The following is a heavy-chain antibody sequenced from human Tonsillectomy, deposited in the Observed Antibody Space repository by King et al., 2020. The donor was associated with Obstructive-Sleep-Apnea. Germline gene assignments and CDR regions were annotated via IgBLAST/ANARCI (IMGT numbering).Heavy chain of an antibody. V-gene: IGHV4-39*07. J-gene: IGHJ4*02. CDR3: ARDQRSMWELLVGFDY. CDR1: GGSISSSSYY. D-gene: IGHD1-26*01. Sequence: QLQESGPGLVKPSETLSLTCTVSGGSISSSSYYWGWIRQPPGKGLEWIGSIYYSGSTYYNPSLKSRVTISVDTSKNQFSLKLSSVTAADTAVYYCARDQRSMWELLVGFDYWGQGTLVTVSS. CDR2: IYYSGST.